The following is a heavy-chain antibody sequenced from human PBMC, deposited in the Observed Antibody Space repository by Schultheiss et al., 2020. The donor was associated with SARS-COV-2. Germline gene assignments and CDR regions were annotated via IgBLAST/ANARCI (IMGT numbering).Heavy chain of an antibody. J-gene: IGHJ6*02. V-gene: IGHV4-59*01. Sequence: SETLSLTCTVSGGSISGYYWSWIRQPPGKGLEWIGYIYYSGSTNYNPSLKSRVTILVDTSKNQFSLKLSSVTATDTAVYYCARDRYYYGIDVWGQGTTVTVSS. CDR3: ARDRYYYGIDV. CDR2: IYYSGST. CDR1: GGSISGYY.